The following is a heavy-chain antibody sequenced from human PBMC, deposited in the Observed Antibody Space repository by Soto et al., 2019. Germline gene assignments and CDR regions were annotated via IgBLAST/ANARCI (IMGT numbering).Heavy chain of an antibody. CDR1: GCPFTSYY. Sequence: XAVKVACKASGCPFTSYYMHWVRQAPGQGLEWMGIINPSGGSTSYAQKFQGRVTMTRDTSTSTVYMELSSLRSEDTAVYYCARAFNLTGISFDYCGQRTLVTVSS. CDR3: ARAFNLTGISFDY. CDR2: INPSGGST. V-gene: IGHV1-46*01. J-gene: IGHJ4*02. D-gene: IGHD7-27*01.